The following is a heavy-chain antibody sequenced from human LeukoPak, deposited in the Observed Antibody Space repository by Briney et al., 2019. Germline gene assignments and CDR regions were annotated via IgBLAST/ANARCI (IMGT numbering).Heavy chain of an antibody. CDR1: GGSISSFY. Sequence: SETLSLTCTVSGGSISSFYWSWIRRPAGKGLEWIGHIYITGSTNYNPSLKSRVTMSVDTSKNQFSLKLSSVTAADTALYYCAIVDPTSQMNNWGRGMLVTVSS. V-gene: IGHV4-4*07. CDR2: IYITGST. CDR3: AIVDPTSQMNN. D-gene: IGHD1/OR15-1a*01. J-gene: IGHJ4*02.